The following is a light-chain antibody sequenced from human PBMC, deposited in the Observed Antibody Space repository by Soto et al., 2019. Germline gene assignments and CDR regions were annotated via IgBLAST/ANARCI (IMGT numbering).Light chain of an antibody. V-gene: IGKV3D-20*02. CDR3: QQRSNWPRT. CDR2: DAS. Sequence: EIVMTQSPATLSVSPGERATLSCRASQSVSSSYLGWYRQKPGQAPRLLIYDASNRATGIPARFSGSGSGTDFTLTISSLEPEDFAVYYCQQRSNWPRTFGQGTKVDIK. CDR1: QSVSSSY. J-gene: IGKJ1*01.